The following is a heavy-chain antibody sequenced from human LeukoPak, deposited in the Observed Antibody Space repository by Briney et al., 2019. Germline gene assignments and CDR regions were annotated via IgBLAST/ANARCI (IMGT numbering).Heavy chain of an antibody. CDR3: AKADRGWGVITKD. Sequence: PGGSLSLSCAASGFTFSPYAMTWVRQAPGKGLEWVSAIGGSSDFTYYAEYVKGRFTISRDNSKKTLYLQMNSLRAEDTAVYYCAKADRGWGVITKDWGQGTLVTVSS. CDR1: GFTFSPYA. D-gene: IGHD3-10*01. J-gene: IGHJ4*02. V-gene: IGHV3-23*01. CDR2: IGGSSDFT.